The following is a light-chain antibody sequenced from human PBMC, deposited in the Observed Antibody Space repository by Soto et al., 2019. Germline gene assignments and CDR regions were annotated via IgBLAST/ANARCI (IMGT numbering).Light chain of an antibody. CDR2: TAS. CDR3: QKYNYAQRT. CDR1: QGISNY. J-gene: IGKJ1*01. V-gene: IGKV1-27*01. Sequence: DLQMTQSPSSLSASVGDRVTITCRASQGISNYLAWYQQKPGKVPKLLIYTASTLQSGVPSRFSGSGSGTDFNLTISSLQPEDVASYKGQKYNYAQRTFGQGTEVDIK.